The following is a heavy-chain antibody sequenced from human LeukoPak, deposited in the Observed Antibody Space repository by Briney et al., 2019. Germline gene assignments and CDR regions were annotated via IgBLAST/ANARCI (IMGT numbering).Heavy chain of an antibody. J-gene: IGHJ4*02. CDR2: FSYSGST. D-gene: IGHD1-1*01. CDR1: GVSISSYY. Sequence: SETLSLTCIVSGVSISSYYWSWIRQPPGKGLEWIGYFSYSGSTNYNPSLKSRVTMAVDTSKNHFSLRLNSVTAADTAVYYWARSVLSLHERPFDYWGQGALVTASS. V-gene: IGHV4-59*08. CDR3: ARSVLSLHERPFDY.